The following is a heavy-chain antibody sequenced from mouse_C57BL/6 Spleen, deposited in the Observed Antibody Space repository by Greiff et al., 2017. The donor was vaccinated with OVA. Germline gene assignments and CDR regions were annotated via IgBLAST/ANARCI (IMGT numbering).Heavy chain of an antibody. V-gene: IGHV1-4*01. CDR3: ARDDGYYLYYFDY. CDR2: INPSSGYT. Sequence: VQVVESGADLARPGASVKMSCKASGYTFTSYTMHWVKQRPGQGLEWIGYINPSSGYTKYNQKFKDKATLTADKSSSTAYMQLSSLTSEDSAVYYCARDDGYYLYYFDYWGQGTTLTVSS. CDR1: GYTFTSYT. J-gene: IGHJ2*01. D-gene: IGHD2-3*01.